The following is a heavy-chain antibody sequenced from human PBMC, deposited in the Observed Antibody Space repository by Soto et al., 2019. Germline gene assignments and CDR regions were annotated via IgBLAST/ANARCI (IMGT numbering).Heavy chain of an antibody. V-gene: IGHV4-4*02. CDR2: IFDSGST. Sequence: SETLSLTCAVSGVSIRNDNWWSWVRQPPGKGLEWIGEIFDSGSTNYNPSLKSRVTMSVDKSKNQFSLKLSSVTAADTAVYYCARDIVVVPAAKGGMDVWGQGTTVTVSS. CDR1: GVSIRNDNW. CDR3: ARDIVVVPAAKGGMDV. J-gene: IGHJ6*02. D-gene: IGHD2-2*01.